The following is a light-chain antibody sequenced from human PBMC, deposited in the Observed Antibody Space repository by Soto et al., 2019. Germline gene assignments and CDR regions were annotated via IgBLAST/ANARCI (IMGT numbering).Light chain of an antibody. CDR3: QQYNNWPQT. Sequence: EIVLTQSPGNMSVSSGERAPLSCKASQSVSSNLAWYQQKPGQAPRLLIYGASTRATGIPARFSGSGSGTEFTLTISSLQSEDFAVYYCQQYNNWPQTFGQGTKVDIK. V-gene: IGKV3-15*01. J-gene: IGKJ1*01. CDR2: GAS. CDR1: QSVSSN.